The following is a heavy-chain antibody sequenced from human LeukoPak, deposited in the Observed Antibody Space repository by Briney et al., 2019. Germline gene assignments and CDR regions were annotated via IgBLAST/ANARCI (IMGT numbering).Heavy chain of an antibody. CDR1: GFTFSNAW. V-gene: IGHV3-15*01. J-gene: IGHJ4*02. Sequence: GGSLRLSCAASGFTFSNAWMSWVRQAPGKGLEWVGRIKSKTDGGTTDYAAPVKGRFTISRDDSKNTLYLQMNSLKTEDTAVHYCTTDEGERGVKMSQVLYWGQGTLVTVSS. CDR3: TTDEGERGVKMSQVLY. CDR2: IKSKTDGGTT. D-gene: IGHD3-10*01.